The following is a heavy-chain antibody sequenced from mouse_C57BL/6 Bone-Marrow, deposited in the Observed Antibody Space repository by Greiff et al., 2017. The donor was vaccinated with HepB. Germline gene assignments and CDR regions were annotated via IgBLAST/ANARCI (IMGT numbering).Heavy chain of an antibody. CDR2: IDPSDSYT. Sequence: VKLQQPGAELVRPGTSVKLSCKASGYTFTSYWMHWVKQRPGQGLEWIGVIDPSDSYTNYNQKFKGKATLTVDTSSSTAYMQLSSLTSEDSAVYYCARVDGLRLAYWGQGTLVTVSA. V-gene: IGHV1-59*01. CDR3: ARVDGLRLAY. J-gene: IGHJ3*01. CDR1: GYTFTSYW. D-gene: IGHD2-4*01.